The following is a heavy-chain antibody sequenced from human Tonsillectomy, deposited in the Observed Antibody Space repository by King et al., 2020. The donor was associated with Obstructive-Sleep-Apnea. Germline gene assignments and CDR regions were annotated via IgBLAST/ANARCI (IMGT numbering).Heavy chain of an antibody. CDR3: AKVLDHAGSFYTAMATYYFDY. Sequence: VQLVESGGGLVQPGGSLRLSCAASGFTFSSYAMSWVRQAPGKGLEWVSAISGSGGSTYYADSVKGRFTSSRDNSKNTLYLQMNSLRAEDTAVYYCAKVLDHAGSFYTAMATYYFDYWGQGTLVTVSS. CDR1: GFTFSSYA. D-gene: IGHD5-18*01. CDR2: ISGSGGST. V-gene: IGHV3-23*04. J-gene: IGHJ4*02.